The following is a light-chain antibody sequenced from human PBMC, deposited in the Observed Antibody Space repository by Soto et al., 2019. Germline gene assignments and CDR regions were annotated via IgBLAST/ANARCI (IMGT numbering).Light chain of an antibody. CDR3: QKYNSAPLT. Sequence: DIFMTHSPSTLSVSPGESATLSCRASQNIGNNLAWYRQTPGQAPRLLIFDASTRATGIPARFSGSGSGTDFTLTISSLQPEDVATYYCQKYNSAPLTFGGGTKV. CDR2: DAS. CDR1: QNIGNN. J-gene: IGKJ4*01. V-gene: IGKV3-15*01.